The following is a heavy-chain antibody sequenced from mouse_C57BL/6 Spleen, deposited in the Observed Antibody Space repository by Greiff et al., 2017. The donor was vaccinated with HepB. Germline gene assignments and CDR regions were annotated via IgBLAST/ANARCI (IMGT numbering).Heavy chain of an antibody. D-gene: IGHD2-4*01. CDR1: GFTFSDYY. V-gene: IGHV5-16*01. Sequence: EVKVVESEGGLVQPGSSMKLSCTASGFTFSDYYMAWVRQVPEKGLEWVANINYDGSSTYYLDSLKSRFIISRDNAKNILYLQMSSLKSEDTATYYCAREGLRRRGAMDYWGQGPSVTVSS. J-gene: IGHJ4*01. CDR3: AREGLRRRGAMDY. CDR2: INYDGSST.